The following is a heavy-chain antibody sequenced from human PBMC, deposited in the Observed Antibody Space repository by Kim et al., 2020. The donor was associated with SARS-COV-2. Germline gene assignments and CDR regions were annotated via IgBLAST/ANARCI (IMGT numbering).Heavy chain of an antibody. CDR2: INTNTGNP. Sequence: ASVKVSCKASGYTFTRYAMNWVRQAPGQGLEWMGWINTNTGNPTYAQGFTGRFVFTLDTSVSTAYLQISSLKAEDTAVYYCARGGAVANRGRYYYGMDVWGQGTTVTVSS. D-gene: IGHD6-19*01. CDR3: ARGGAVANRGRYYYGMDV. J-gene: IGHJ6*02. CDR1: GYTFTRYA. V-gene: IGHV7-4-1*02.